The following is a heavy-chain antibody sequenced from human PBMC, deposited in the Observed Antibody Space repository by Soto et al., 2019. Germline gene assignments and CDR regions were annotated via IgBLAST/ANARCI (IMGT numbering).Heavy chain of an antibody. D-gene: IGHD2-15*01. CDR2: ISYNGRT. CDR3: ARDVLYGGNEHYFDY. Sequence: SETLSLTCTVSGGSISSGGYYWSWIRQHPGKGLELIGYISYNGRTYTNPSLRSRVSISADTSKNQFSLNLSSVTAADTAVYYCARDVLYGGNEHYFDYWGQGTLVTVSS. V-gene: IGHV4-31*03. CDR1: GGSISSGGYY. J-gene: IGHJ4*02.